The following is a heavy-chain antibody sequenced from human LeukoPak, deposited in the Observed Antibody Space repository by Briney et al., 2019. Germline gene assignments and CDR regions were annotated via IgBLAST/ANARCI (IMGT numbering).Heavy chain of an antibody. J-gene: IGHJ6*01. CDR1: GFTFSSYA. CDR3: GRVLGWCCYYDF. D-gene: IGHD3-3*01. V-gene: IGHV3-64*01. CDR2: ISSNGGST. Sequence: GGSLRLSCAASGFTFSSYAMHWVRQAPGKGLEYVSAISSNGGSTYYANSVKGRFTISRDNSKNTLYLQMGSLRAEDMAVYYCGRVLGWCCYYDFWGQGTPGTVS.